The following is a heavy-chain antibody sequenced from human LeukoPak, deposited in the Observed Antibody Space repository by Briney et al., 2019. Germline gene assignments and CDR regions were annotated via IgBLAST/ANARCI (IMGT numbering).Heavy chain of an antibody. J-gene: IGHJ4*02. CDR2: IGTAGAT. CDR1: GFTFSNND. CDR3: ARGSIAPAGIDY. Sequence: GGSLRLSCAASGFTFSNNDMHWVRRVTGKGLEWVSAIGTAGATYYPGSVKGRFTISRENAKNSLYLQINSLRAGDTAVYYCARGSIAPAGIDYWGQGTLVTVSS. D-gene: IGHD6-13*01. V-gene: IGHV3-13*01.